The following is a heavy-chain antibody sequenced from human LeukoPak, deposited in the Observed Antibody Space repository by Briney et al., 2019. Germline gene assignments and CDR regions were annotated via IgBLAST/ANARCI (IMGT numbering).Heavy chain of an antibody. J-gene: IGHJ4*02. CDR2: ISYDGSNK. Sequence: GGSLRLSCAASGFTFSSYAMHWVRQAPGKGLEWVAVISYDGSNKYYADSVKGRFTISRDNAKNSLYLQMNSLRAEDTAVYYCAREVRYYDILTGYYRSYFDYWGQGTLVTVSS. CDR1: GFTFSSYA. D-gene: IGHD3-9*01. CDR3: AREVRYYDILTGYYRSYFDY. V-gene: IGHV3-30*04.